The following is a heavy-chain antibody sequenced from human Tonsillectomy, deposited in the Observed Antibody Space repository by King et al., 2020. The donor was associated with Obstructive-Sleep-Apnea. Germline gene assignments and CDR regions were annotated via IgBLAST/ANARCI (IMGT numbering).Heavy chain of an antibody. CDR3: ARDFRELRSSCYGNFDY. J-gene: IGHJ4*02. Sequence: VQLVESGGGLVQPGGSLRLSCAASGFTVSSNYMSWVRQAPGKGLEWVSLIYSGGSTFYADSVKGRFTISRDNSKNTLFLQMNSLRAEDTAVYYFARDFRELRSSCYGNFDYWGQGTLVTVSP. CDR1: GFTVSSNY. D-gene: IGHD2-15*01. CDR2: IYSGGST. V-gene: IGHV3-66*01.